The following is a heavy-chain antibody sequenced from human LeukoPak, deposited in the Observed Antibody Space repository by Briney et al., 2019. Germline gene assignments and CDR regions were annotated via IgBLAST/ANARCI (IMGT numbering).Heavy chain of an antibody. CDR3: AREPAVRGQEDYYYYYYMDV. CDR2: ITSSSSYI. Sequence: GGSLRLSCAASGFTFSSYSMNWVRQAPGKGLEWVSSITSSSSYIYYADSVKGRFTISRDNAKNSLYLQMNSLRAEDTAVYYCAREPAVRGQEDYYYYYYMDVWGKGTTVTVSS. V-gene: IGHV3-21*01. J-gene: IGHJ6*03. D-gene: IGHD3-10*01. CDR1: GFTFSSYS.